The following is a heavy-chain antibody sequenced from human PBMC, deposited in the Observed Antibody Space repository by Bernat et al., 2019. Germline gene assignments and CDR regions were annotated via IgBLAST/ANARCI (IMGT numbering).Heavy chain of an antibody. CDR2: IYYSGST. CDR1: GGSISSGDYY. D-gene: IGHD6-13*01. Sequence: QVQLQESGPGLVKPSQTLSLTCTVSGGSISSGDYYWSWIRQPPGKGLEWIGYIYYSGSTYYNPSLKSRVTISVDTSKNQFSLKLSSVTAADTAVYYCARASVGIAAAGHYYYYGMDVWGQGTTVTVSS. J-gene: IGHJ6*02. CDR3: ARASVGIAAAGHYYYYGMDV. V-gene: IGHV4-30-4*01.